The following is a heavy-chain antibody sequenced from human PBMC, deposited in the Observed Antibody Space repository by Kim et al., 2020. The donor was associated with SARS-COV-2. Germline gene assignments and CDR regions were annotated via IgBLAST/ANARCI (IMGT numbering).Heavy chain of an antibody. V-gene: IGHV3-74*01. Sequence: GGSLRLSCAASGFTVTNYWMHWVRQAPGKGLVWVARIKSEGTGISYADSVKDRFTISRDNANNTLYLQMNNLRAEDTAVYYCASDTVLYGLDVWGQGTTVTVSS. CDR1: GFTVTNYW. CDR2: IKSEGTGI. CDR3: ASDTVLYGLDV. J-gene: IGHJ6*02. D-gene: IGHD4-4*01.